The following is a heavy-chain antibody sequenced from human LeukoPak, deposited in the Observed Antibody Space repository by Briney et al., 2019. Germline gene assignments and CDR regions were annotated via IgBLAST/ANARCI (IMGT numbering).Heavy chain of an antibody. CDR3: ATTSGGSGYYFDY. Sequence: SETLSLTCAVYGGSFSGYHWSWIRQPPGKGLEWIGEINHSGSTNYNPSLKSRVTISVDTSKNQFSLKLSSVTAADTAVYYCATTSGGSGYYFDYWGQGTLVTVSS. D-gene: IGHD3-10*01. J-gene: IGHJ4*02. V-gene: IGHV4-34*01. CDR2: INHSGST. CDR1: GGSFSGYH.